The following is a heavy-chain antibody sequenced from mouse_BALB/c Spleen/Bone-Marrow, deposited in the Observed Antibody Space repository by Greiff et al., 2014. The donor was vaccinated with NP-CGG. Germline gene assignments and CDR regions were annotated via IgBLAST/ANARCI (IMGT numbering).Heavy chain of an antibody. J-gene: IGHJ4*01. CDR3: ARLDGNYRYAMDY. CDR1: GYTFTDYV. Sequence: QVQLKQSGPELVKPGASVKMSCKASGYTFTDYVITWVKQRTGQGLEWIGEIYPGSGSTYYNEKFKGKATLTADKSSNTAYMQLGSLTSEDSAVYFCARLDGNYRYAMDYWGQGTSVTASS. CDR2: IYPGSGST. V-gene: IGHV1-77*01. D-gene: IGHD2-1*01.